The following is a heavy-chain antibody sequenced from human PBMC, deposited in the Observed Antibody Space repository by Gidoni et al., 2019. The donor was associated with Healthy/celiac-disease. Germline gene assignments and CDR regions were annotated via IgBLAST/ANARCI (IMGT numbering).Heavy chain of an antibody. D-gene: IGHD6-6*01. CDR1: GSTFSSYT. J-gene: IGHJ6*02. Sequence: QVQLLQSGAEVKKPGSSVKVSCKASGSTFSSYTISWVRQAPGQGLEWMGRIIPSLGIANYAQKFQGRVKITADKSTSTAYMELSSLRSEDTAVYYCARDSASGYVSGLIAARNYYYYGMDVWGQGTTVTVSS. V-gene: IGHV1-69*08. CDR3: ARDSASGYVSGLIAARNYYYYGMDV. CDR2: IIPSLGIA.